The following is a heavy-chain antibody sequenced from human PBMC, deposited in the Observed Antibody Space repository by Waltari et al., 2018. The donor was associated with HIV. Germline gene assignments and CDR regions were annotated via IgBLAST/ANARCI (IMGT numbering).Heavy chain of an antibody. J-gene: IGHJ2*01. CDR3: ARDPRIAAADPYWYFDL. Sequence: QVQLQESCPGLVKPSQTLSLTCTVSGGSISSGDYYWSWIRQPPGKGLEWIGYIYYSGSTYYNPSLKSRVTISVDTSKNQFSLKLSSVTAADTAVYYCARDPRIAAADPYWYFDLWGRGTLVTVSS. D-gene: IGHD6-13*01. V-gene: IGHV4-30-4*01. CDR1: GGSISSGDYY. CDR2: IYYSGST.